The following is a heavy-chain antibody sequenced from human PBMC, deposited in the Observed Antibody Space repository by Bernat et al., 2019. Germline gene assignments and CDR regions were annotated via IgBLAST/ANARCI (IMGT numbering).Heavy chain of an antibody. CDR2: ISAYNGNT. V-gene: IGHV1-18*01. J-gene: IGHJ6*04. CDR1: GYTFTSYG. CDR3: ARGPIRYYDVWSGSPQGMDV. D-gene: IGHD3-3*01. Sequence: QVQLVQSGAEVKKPGASVKVSCKASGYTFTSYGISWVRQAPGQGLEWMGWISAYNGNTNYAQKLQGRVTMTTDTSTSTAYMELRSLRSDDTAVYYCARGPIRYYDVWSGSPQGMDVWGKGTTVTVSS.